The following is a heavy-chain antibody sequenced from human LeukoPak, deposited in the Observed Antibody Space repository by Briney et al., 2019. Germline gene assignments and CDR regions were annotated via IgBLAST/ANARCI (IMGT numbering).Heavy chain of an antibody. CDR3: ARGGYSYGIYYYYYMDV. D-gene: IGHD5-18*01. V-gene: IGHV4-59*01. CDR1: GGSISSYY. CDR2: IYYSGSI. Sequence: SETLSLTCTVSGGSISSYYWSWIRQPPGKGLEWIGYIYYSGSINYNPSLKSRVTISVDTSKNQFSLKLSSVTAADTAVYYCARGGYSYGIYYYYYMDVWGKGTTVTVSS. J-gene: IGHJ6*03.